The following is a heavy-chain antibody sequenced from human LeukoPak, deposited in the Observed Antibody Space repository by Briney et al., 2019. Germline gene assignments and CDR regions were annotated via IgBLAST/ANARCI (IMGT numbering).Heavy chain of an antibody. V-gene: IGHV4-59*01. D-gene: IGHD3-22*01. CDR3: ASHPITMIVAPDY. Sequence: PSETLSLTCTVSGGSISSYYWSWIRQPPGKGLEWIGYIYYSGSTNYNPSLKSRVTISVDTSKNQFSLKLSSVTAADTAVYYCASHPITMIVAPDYWGQGTLVTVSS. J-gene: IGHJ4*02. CDR2: IYYSGST. CDR1: GGSISSYY.